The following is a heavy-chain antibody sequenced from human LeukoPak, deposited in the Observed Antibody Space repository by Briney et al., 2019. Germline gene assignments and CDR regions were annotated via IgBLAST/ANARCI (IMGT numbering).Heavy chain of an antibody. J-gene: IGHJ3*02. Sequence: AGGSLRLSCAASGFTFNIYWMSWVRQAPGKGLEWVPNIKPDGSDVYYLDSVKGRFTISRDNAQNSLYLQMNTLRVEDTAVYYCAGDRAQYYDDAFDIWGQGTMVTVSS. CDR2: IKPDGSDV. D-gene: IGHD3-3*01. V-gene: IGHV3-7*01. CDR1: GFTFNIYW. CDR3: AGDRAQYYDDAFDI.